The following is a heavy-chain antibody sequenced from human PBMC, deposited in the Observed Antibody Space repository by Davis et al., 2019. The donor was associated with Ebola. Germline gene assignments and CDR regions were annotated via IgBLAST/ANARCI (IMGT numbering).Heavy chain of an antibody. Sequence: ASVKVSCKASGYTFTSYYMHWVRQAPGQGLEWMGIINPIGGSTSYAQKFQGRVTMTRDTSTSTAYMELRSLRSDDTAVYYCARDRRAVSLDDWGQGTTVTVSS. CDR3: ARDRRAVSLDD. CDR1: GYTFTSYY. J-gene: IGHJ6*02. CDR2: INPIGGST. D-gene: IGHD1-14*01. V-gene: IGHV1-46*01.